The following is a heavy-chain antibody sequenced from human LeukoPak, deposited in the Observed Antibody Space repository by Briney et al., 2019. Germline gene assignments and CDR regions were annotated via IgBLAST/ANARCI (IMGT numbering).Heavy chain of an antibody. CDR1: GGSISSGY. CDR3: VRHVVALGVNAAFDY. J-gene: IGHJ4*02. V-gene: IGHV4-59*08. Sequence: SETLSLTCTVSGGSISSGYWSWIRQPPGRGLEWIGFNYYSGRTNYKPSLKSRVTTSVDTSKNQFSLKLTSVTAADTAVYYCVRHVVALGVNAAFDYWGQGILVTVSS. CDR2: NYYSGRT. D-gene: IGHD2-21*01.